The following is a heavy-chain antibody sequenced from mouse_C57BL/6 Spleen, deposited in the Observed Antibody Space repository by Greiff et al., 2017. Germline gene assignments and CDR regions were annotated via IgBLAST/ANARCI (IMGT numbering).Heavy chain of an antibody. CDR2: IDPEDGET. CDR1: GFNIKDYY. CDR3: ASSYDYDRGYAMDY. Sequence: EVHLVESGAELVKPGASVKLSCTASGFNIKDYYMHWVKQRTEQGLEWIGRIDPEDGETKYAPKFQGKATITADTSSNTAYLQLSSLTSEDTAVXYCASSYDYDRGYAMDYWGQGTSVTVSS. V-gene: IGHV14-2*01. D-gene: IGHD2-4*01. J-gene: IGHJ4*01.